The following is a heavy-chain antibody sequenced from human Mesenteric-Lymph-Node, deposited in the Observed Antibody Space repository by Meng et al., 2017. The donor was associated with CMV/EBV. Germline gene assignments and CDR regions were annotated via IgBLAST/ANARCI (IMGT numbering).Heavy chain of an antibody. V-gene: IGHV3-23*01. J-gene: IGHJ6*02. Sequence: GESLKISCAASGFTFSSYALSWVRQAPGKGLEGVSIITGSGGYTYYTDSVKGRFTISRDNSKATLYLQMNSLRAEDTAVYYCAKSLGRGYHRHYYGMDVWGQGTTVTVSS. CDR2: ITGSGGYT. CDR3: AKSLGRGYHRHYYGMDV. D-gene: IGHD2-2*01. CDR1: GFTFSSYA.